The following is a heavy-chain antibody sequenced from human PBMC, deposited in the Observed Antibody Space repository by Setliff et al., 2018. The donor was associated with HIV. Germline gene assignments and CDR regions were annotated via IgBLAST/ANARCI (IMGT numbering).Heavy chain of an antibody. J-gene: IGHJ4*02. CDR3: ARADCSGGSCYSPGY. CDR1: GGSISSYY. Sequence: PSETLSLTCNVSGGSISSYYWSWIRQPPEKGLEWIGYIYDRGGTNYNPSLKSRVTISLDTSKNQFSLKLNSVTAADTAVYYCARADCSGGSCYSPGYWGQGTLVTVSS. V-gene: IGHV4-59*01. CDR2: IYDRGGT. D-gene: IGHD2-15*01.